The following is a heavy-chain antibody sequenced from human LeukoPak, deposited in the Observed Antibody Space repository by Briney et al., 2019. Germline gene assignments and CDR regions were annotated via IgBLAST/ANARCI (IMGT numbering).Heavy chain of an antibody. V-gene: IGHV3-7*01. CDR2: IKQDGSEK. D-gene: IGHD3-9*01. CDR3: ARGGLRYFDWRYYFDY. CDR1: GFTFSSYW. J-gene: IGHJ4*02. Sequence: GGSLRLSCAASGFTFSSYWMSWVRQAPGKGLEWVANIKQDGSEKYYVDSVKGRFTISRDNAKNSLYLQMNSLRAEDTAVYYCARGGLRYFDWRYYFDYWGQGTLVTVSS.